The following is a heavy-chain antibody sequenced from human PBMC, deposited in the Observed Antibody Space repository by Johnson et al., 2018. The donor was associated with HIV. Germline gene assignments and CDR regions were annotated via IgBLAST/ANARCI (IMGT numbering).Heavy chain of an antibody. D-gene: IGHD3-22*01. V-gene: IGHV3-9*01. CDR2: ISWNSGGI. J-gene: IGHJ3*02. CDR1: GFTFDDYA. CDR3: ARGLGSYSSGYPMLDAFDI. Sequence: VQLVESGGDLVQPGRSLRLSCAASGFTFDDYAIHWVRQAPGKGLEWVSGISWNSGGIGYADSVKGRFTISRYNSKNTLYLQMNSLRAGDTAVYYCARGLGSYSSGYPMLDAFDIWGQGTMVTVSS.